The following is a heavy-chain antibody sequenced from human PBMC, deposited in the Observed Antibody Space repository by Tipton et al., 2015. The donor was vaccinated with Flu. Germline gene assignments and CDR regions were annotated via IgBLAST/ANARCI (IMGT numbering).Heavy chain of an antibody. V-gene: IGHV1-69*01. CDR3: ARGGGPYCSSTSCYETDY. J-gene: IGHJ4*02. CDR1: GGTFSSYA. CDR2: ISPMFGTA. D-gene: IGHD2-2*01. Sequence: QLVQSGAEVKKPGSSVKVSCKASGGTFSSYALNWVRQAPGQGLEWMGGISPMFGTANYAQKFQGRVTINADESTSTAYMELSSLRSDDTAVYYCARGGGPYCSSTSCYETDYWGQGTLVTVSS.